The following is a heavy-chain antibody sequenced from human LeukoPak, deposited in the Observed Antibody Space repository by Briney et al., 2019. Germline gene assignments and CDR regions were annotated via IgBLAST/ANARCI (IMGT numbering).Heavy chain of an antibody. CDR1: GYIFTSYA. J-gene: IGHJ3*02. D-gene: IGHD3-10*01. CDR2: INTNTGNP. Sequence: ASVKVSCKASGYIFTSYAMNWVRQAPGQGLEWMGWINTNTGNPTYAQGFTGRFVFSLDTSVSTAYLQISSLKAEDTAVYYCARDPGWVREGPRDDAFDIWGQGSMVTVSS. V-gene: IGHV7-4-1*02. CDR3: ARDPGWVREGPRDDAFDI.